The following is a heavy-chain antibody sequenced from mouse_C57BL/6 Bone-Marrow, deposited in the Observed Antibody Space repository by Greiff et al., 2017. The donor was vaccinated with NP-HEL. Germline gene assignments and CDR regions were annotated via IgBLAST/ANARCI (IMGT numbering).Heavy chain of an antibody. D-gene: IGHD1-1*01. J-gene: IGHJ2*01. V-gene: IGHV14-4*01. CDR3: TTPSYASRD. CDR2: IDPENGDT. CDR1: GFNIKDDS. Sequence: EVQLQQSGAELVRPGASVKLSCTASGFNIKDDSMHWVKQRPEQGLEWIGWIDPENGDTEYASKFQGKATIPADTSSNTAYLQLSSLTSEDTADYYCTTPSYASRDWGQGTTLAVSS.